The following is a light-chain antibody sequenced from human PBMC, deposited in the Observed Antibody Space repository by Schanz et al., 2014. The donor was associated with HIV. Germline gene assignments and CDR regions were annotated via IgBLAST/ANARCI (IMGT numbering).Light chain of an antibody. CDR1: SSDVGGYNY. CDR2: DVS. Sequence: QSALTQPASVSGSPGQSIAISCTGTSSDVGGYNYVSWYRQYPGKAPKLMIFDVSNRPSGVSNRFSGSKSGNTASLTVSGLQAEDEADYYCSSYAGLNRAVFGGGTQLTVL. CDR3: SSYAGLNRAV. V-gene: IGLV2-14*03. J-gene: IGLJ7*01.